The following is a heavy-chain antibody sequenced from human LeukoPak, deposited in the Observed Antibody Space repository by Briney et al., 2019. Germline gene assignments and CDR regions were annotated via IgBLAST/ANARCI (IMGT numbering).Heavy chain of an antibody. CDR2: INPKSGGT. V-gene: IGHV1-2*02. Sequence: ASVKVSCKASGYTFSGYYMHWVRQAPGQGLEWMGWINPKSGGTNEAQKFHDRVTMTRDTSIRTAYMEVSRLRSDDAAVYYCARSPDILTGENFDYWGQGTLVTVSS. J-gene: IGHJ4*02. CDR1: GYTFSGYY. D-gene: IGHD3-9*01. CDR3: ARSPDILTGENFDY.